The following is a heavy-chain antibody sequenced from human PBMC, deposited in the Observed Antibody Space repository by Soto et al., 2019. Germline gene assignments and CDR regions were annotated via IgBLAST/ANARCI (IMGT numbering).Heavy chain of an antibody. CDR1: GFTFSDYY. J-gene: IGHJ6*02. V-gene: IGHV3-11*01. CDR2: ISYSGSTI. D-gene: IGHD3-10*01. CDR3: ARGSYYYGSGSLRGGYGMDV. Sequence: PGGSLRLSCAASGFTFSDYYMTWVRQAPGKGLEWVSNISYSGSTIYYADSVKGRFTISRDNAKNSLYLQMNSLRAEDTAVYYCARGSYYYGSGSLRGGYGMDVWGQGTTVTSP.